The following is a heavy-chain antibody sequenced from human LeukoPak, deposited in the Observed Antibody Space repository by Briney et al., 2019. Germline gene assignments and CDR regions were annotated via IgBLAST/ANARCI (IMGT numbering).Heavy chain of an antibody. CDR2: ISYDGSNK. CDR3: AKDQTYSSSWYEGYYFDY. J-gene: IGHJ4*02. V-gene: IGHV3-30*18. Sequence: GGSLRLSCAASGFTFSSYGMHWVRQAPGKGLEWVAVISYDGSNKYYADSVKGRFTISRDNSKNTLYPQMNSLRAEDTAVYYCAKDQTYSSSWYEGYYFDYWGQGTLVTVSS. D-gene: IGHD6-13*01. CDR1: GFTFSSYG.